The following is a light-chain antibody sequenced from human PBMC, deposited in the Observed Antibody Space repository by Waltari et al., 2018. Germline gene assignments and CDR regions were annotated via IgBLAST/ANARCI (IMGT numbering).Light chain of an antibody. V-gene: IGKV1-12*01. Sequence: DIQMTQSPSSVSASVGDRVTITCRASLGISRWLGWYQQKPGKAPKLLIYPASSLRSGVPSRFSGSGSGTDFTLTISSLQPEDFATYYCLHANSFPWTFGQGTKVE. CDR2: PAS. CDR3: LHANSFPWT. CDR1: LGISRW. J-gene: IGKJ1*01.